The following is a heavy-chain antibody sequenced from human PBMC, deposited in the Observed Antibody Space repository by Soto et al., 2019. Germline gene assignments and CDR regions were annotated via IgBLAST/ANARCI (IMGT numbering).Heavy chain of an antibody. V-gene: IGHV5-51*01. CDR1: GYSFTSYW. CDR2: IYPGDSDT. J-gene: IGHJ6*03. CDR3: ALCGYSYGFDYYYYYYMDV. D-gene: IGHD5-18*01. Sequence: PGDSLKXSXKGSGYSFTSYWIGWVRQMPGKGLEWMGIIYPGDSDTRYSPSFQGQVTISADKSISTAYLQWSSLKASDTAMYYCALCGYSYGFDYYYYYYMDVWGKGTTVTVSS.